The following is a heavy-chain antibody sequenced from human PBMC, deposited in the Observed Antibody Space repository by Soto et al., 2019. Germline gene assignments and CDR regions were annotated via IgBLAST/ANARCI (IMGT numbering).Heavy chain of an antibody. CDR1: GDSVSSNSAA. D-gene: IGHD3-22*01. J-gene: IGHJ3*02. V-gene: IGHV6-1*01. CDR3: ARSYYYDSSGYYRDAFDI. CDR2: TYYRSKWYN. Sequence: SQTLSLTCAISGDSVSSNSAAWNWIRQSPSRGLEWLGRTYYRSKWYNDYAVSVKSRITINPDTSKNQFSLQLNSVTPEDTAVYYCARSYYYDSSGYYRDAFDIWGQGTMVTVS.